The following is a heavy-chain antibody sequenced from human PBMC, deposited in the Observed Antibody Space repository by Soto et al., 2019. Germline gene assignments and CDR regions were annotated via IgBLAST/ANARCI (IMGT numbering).Heavy chain of an antibody. V-gene: IGHV4-59*02. CDR2: ISYSGST. J-gene: IGHJ6*02. D-gene: IGHD4-17*01. CDR1: GGSVSGYF. CDR3: ARDSGNDYGDYGSYYYYGMDV. Sequence: SETLSLTCTVSGGSVSGYFWTWIRQPPGKGLEWIGYISYSGSTNYNSSLKSRVTMSIDTSKNQFSLRLTSVSAADTAVYYCARDSGNDYGDYGSYYYYGMDVWGQGTTVTVSS.